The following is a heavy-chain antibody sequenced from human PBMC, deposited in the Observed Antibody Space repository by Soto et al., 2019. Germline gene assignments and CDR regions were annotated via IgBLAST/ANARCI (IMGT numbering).Heavy chain of an antibody. V-gene: IGHV3-30*18. CDR1: GFTFSSYG. CDR3: AKASSGSGKNYKMDV. CDR2: ISYDGSNK. Sequence: VGALRLSCAASGFTFSSYGMHWVRQAPGKGLEWVAVISYDGSNKYYADSVKGRFTISRDNSKNTLYLQMNSLRAEDTAVYYCAKASSGSGKNYKMDVWGQGTTVTVSS. J-gene: IGHJ6*02. D-gene: IGHD3-10*01.